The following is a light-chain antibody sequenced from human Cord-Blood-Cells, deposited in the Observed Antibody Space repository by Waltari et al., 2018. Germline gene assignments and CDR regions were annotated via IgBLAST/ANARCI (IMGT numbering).Light chain of an antibody. CDR1: SSDVGGYTL. CDR3: CSYAGSSSWV. V-gene: IGLV2-23*01. J-gene: IGLJ3*02. Sequence: QSALTQPASVSGSPGQSITIPCTVTSSDVGGYTLASWYQQPPGKAPKLMIDEGSKRPSGVSNRFSGSKSGNTASLTISGLQAEDEADYYCCSYAGSSSWVFGGGTKLTVL. CDR2: EGS.